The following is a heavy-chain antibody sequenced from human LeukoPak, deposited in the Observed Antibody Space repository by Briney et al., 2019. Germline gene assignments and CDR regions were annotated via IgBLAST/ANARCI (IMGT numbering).Heavy chain of an antibody. CDR2: IYDSGST. CDR3: ATTYYDFWSGHPNVFDY. Sequence: SETLSLTCTVSGVSIRSSYYYWGWIRQPPGKGLEWIGSIYDSGSTYYNPSLKSRVTISVDTSKNQFSLKLSSVTAADTAVYYCATTYYDFWSGHPNVFDYWGQGTLVTVSS. J-gene: IGHJ4*02. V-gene: IGHV4-39*01. CDR1: GVSIRSSYYY. D-gene: IGHD3-3*01.